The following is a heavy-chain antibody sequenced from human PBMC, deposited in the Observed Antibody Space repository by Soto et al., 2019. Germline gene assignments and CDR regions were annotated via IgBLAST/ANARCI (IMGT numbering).Heavy chain of an antibody. CDR2: IYYSGST. CDR3: GRQGFGPLHGLVDV. J-gene: IGHJ4*02. V-gene: IGHV4-59*01. D-gene: IGHD3-10*01. Sequence: SETLSLTCAVSGGSISSYYWSWIRQPPGKGLEWIGYIYYSGSTNYNPSLKSRVTISVDTSKNQFSLKLSSVTAADTAVYYCGRQGFGPLHGLVDVWGQGTLVTVSS. CDR1: GGSISSYY.